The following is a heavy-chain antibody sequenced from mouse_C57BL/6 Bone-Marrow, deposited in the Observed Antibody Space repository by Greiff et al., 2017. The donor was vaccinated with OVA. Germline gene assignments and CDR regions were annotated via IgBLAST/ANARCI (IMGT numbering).Heavy chain of an antibody. CDR1: GYSFTDYN. J-gene: IGHJ3*01. V-gene: IGHV1-39*01. CDR2: INPNYGTT. D-gene: IGHD1-3*01. Sequence: VQLQQSGPELVKPGASVKISCKASGYSFTDYNMNWVKQSNGKSLEWIGVINPNYGTTSYHQKFKVKATLTVDQSSSTSYMHLNSRTSEDSAVYYCARGSDDEVFAYWGQGTLVTVSA. CDR3: ARGSDDEVFAY.